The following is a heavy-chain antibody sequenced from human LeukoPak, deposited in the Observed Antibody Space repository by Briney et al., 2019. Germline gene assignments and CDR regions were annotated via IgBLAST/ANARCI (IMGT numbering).Heavy chain of an antibody. D-gene: IGHD2-15*01. V-gene: IGHV5-51*01. CDR3: ARGVSCSGDNCHPNWLDS. Sequence: GESLKISCKGSGYTFTSHWIGWVREIPGKGLEWVGIIHPGDSDTRDSPSFQGQVTILVDKSINTAYLQWSSLKASDTAMYYCARGVSCSGDNCHPNWLDSWGQGTLVTVSS. CDR2: IHPGDSDT. J-gene: IGHJ5*01. CDR1: GYTFTSHW.